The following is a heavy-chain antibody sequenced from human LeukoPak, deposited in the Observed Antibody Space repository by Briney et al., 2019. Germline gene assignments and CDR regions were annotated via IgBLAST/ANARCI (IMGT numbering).Heavy chain of an antibody. CDR3: ATDSGDYVAFDI. CDR2: FDPEDGET. D-gene: IGHD4-17*01. J-gene: IGHJ3*02. CDR1: GYTLTELS. V-gene: IGHV1-24*01. Sequence: ASVKVSCKVSGYTLTELSMHWVRQAPGKGLEWMGGFDPEDGETIYAQKFQGRVTMTEDTSTDTAYMELSSLRSEDTAVYYCATDSGDYVAFDIWGQGTMVTVSS.